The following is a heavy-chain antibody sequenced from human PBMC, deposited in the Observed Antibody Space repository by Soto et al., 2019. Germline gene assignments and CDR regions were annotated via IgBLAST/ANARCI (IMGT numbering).Heavy chain of an antibody. V-gene: IGHV3-21*01. Sequence: MNQERKAPGKGLEWVSSISSSGNHIYYADSVKGRFTISRDNAKNSLYLQMNSLRVEDTAMYYCASPYGDFVAYYYVMVLWFLVTPVTVP. CDR2: ISSSGNHI. J-gene: IGHJ6*02. D-gene: IGHD4-17*01. CDR3: ASPYGDFVAYYYVMVL.